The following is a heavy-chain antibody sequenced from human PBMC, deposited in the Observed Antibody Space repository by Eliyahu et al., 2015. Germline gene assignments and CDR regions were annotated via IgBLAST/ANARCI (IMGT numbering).Heavy chain of an antibody. CDR3: ASGGTDYGDFKGMDV. V-gene: IGHV1-69*05. D-gene: IGHD4-17*01. CDR1: GGTFSSYA. Sequence: EVKKPGSSVKVSCKASGGTFSSYAISWVRQAPGQGLEWMGGIIPIFGTANYAQKFQGRVTITTDESTSTAYMELSSLRSEDTAVYYCASGGTDYGDFKGMDVWGQGTTVTVSS. J-gene: IGHJ6*02. CDR2: IIPIFGTA.